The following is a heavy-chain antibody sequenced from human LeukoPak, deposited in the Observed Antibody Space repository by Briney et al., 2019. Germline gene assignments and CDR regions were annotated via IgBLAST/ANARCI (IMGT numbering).Heavy chain of an antibody. CDR3: ARNSVPSFYFDTSGYFYY. CDR2: TNHSGNT. D-gene: IGHD3-22*01. Sequence: SETLSLTCGVSGGSFSGYYFSWVRQSPEKGLECTGETNHSGNTNYNPSLKSRVTISVDTAKKQISLKLNSVTAADTAVYYCARNSVPSFYFDTSGYFYYWGQGTLVTVSS. V-gene: IGHV4-34*01. J-gene: IGHJ4*02. CDR1: GGSFSGYY.